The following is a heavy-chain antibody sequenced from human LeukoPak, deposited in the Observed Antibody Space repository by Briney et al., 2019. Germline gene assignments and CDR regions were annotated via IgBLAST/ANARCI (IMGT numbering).Heavy chain of an antibody. Sequence: GGSLRLSCAASGFTFSSYGMHWVRQAPGKGLEWVAVIWYDGSNKYYADSVKGRFTISRDNSKNTLYLQMNSLRAEDTAVYYCARARSGIDDILTGYYPFDPWGQGTLVTVSS. J-gene: IGHJ5*02. D-gene: IGHD3-9*01. CDR1: GFTFSSYG. V-gene: IGHV3-33*08. CDR2: IWYDGSNK. CDR3: ARARSGIDDILTGYYPFDP.